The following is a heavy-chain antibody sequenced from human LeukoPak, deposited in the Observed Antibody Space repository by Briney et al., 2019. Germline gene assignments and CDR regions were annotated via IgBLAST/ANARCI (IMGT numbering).Heavy chain of an antibody. CDR2: IYTSGST. CDR1: GGSISSYY. J-gene: IGHJ5*02. V-gene: IGHV4-4*09. Sequence: WETLSLTCTVSGGSISSYYWSWIRQPPGKGLGWIGYIYTSGSTNYNPSLKSRVTISVDTSKNQFSLKLSSVTAADTAVYYCARHVVVPAAIGPAEGWFDPWGQGTLVTVSS. D-gene: IGHD2-2*01. CDR3: ARHVVVPAAIGPAEGWFDP.